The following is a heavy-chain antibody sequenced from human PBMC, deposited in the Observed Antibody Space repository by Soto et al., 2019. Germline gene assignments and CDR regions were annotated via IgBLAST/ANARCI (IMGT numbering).Heavy chain of an antibody. V-gene: IGHV1-3*01. D-gene: IGHD3-16*01. CDR1: GYTFTSYA. Sequence: GASVKVSCKASGYTFTSYAMHWVRQAPGQRLEWMGWINAGNGNTKYSQKFQGRVTITRDTSASTAYMELSSLRSEDTAVYYCARDLYDYVWGSYYGYWGRGTLVTVSS. CDR2: INAGNGNT. J-gene: IGHJ4*02. CDR3: ARDLYDYVWGSYYGY.